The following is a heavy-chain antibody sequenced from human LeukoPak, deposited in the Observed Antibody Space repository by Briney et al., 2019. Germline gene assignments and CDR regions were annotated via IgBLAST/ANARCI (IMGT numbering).Heavy chain of an antibody. J-gene: IGHJ4*02. CDR2: ISGSGGST. CDR3: ARALAVAGSVGGLVD. CDR1: GFTFSSYA. Sequence: GGSLRLSCAASGFTFSSYAMSWVRQAPGKGREWVSAISGSGGSTYYADSVKGRFTISRDNSKSTLYLQMNSLRAEDTAVYYCARALAVAGSVGGLVDWGQGTLVTVSS. D-gene: IGHD6-19*01. V-gene: IGHV3-23*01.